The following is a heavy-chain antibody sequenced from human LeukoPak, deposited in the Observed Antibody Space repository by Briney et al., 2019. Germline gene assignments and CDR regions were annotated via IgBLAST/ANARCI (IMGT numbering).Heavy chain of an antibody. CDR2: ISYDGSNK. V-gene: IGHV3-30*18. CDR3: AKCMNIVVVPAASFGMDV. J-gene: IGHJ6*04. CDR1: GFTLSSYG. D-gene: IGHD2-2*01. Sequence: GRSLRLSCAASGFTLSSYGMHWVRQAPGKGLEWVAVISYDGSNKYYADSVKGRFTISRDNSKNTLYLQMNSLRAEDTAVYYCAKCMNIVVVPAASFGMDVWGKGTTVTVSS.